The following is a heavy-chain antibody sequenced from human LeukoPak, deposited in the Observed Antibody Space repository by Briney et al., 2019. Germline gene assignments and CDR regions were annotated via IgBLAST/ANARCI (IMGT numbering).Heavy chain of an antibody. CDR2: INHSGST. V-gene: IGHV4-34*01. Sequence: SETLSLTCAVYGGSFSVYYWSWIRQPPGKGLEWIGEINHSGSTNYNPSLKSRVTISVDTSKSQFSLNLSSVTAADTAVYYCARHDVPAMIKPFDYWGQGTLVTVSS. J-gene: IGHJ4*02. D-gene: IGHD3-16*01. CDR1: GGSFSVYY. CDR3: ARHDVPAMIKPFDY.